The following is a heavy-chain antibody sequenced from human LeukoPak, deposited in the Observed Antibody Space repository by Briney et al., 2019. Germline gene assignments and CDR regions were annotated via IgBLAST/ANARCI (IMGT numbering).Heavy chain of an antibody. J-gene: IGHJ4*02. Sequence: PGGSLRLSCAASAFTFSSYDMHWVRQATGKGLEWVSAIGVAANTFYSGSVKGRFTISRENAKNSLYLLMTSLRAEDTAVYYCARQNTPHGNFDYWGQGILVTVSS. V-gene: IGHV3-13*01. CDR3: ARQNTPHGNFDY. D-gene: IGHD1-26*01. CDR2: IGVAANT. CDR1: AFTFSSYD.